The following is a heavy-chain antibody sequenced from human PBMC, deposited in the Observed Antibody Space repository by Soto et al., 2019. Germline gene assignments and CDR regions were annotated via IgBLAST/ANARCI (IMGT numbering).Heavy chain of an antibody. CDR1: GYTFSSHG. J-gene: IGHJ5*02. D-gene: IGHD4-17*01. Sequence: GASVKVSCKASGYTFSSHGVSWVRRAPGQGLEWMGWVSGYNGNTNYPQKFQGRVTMTTDTSTNTAYMELRSLRSDDTAVYYCARNSRRTTVTTNNWFDPWGQGTLVTV. CDR3: ARNSRRTTVTTNNWFDP. CDR2: VSGYNGNT. V-gene: IGHV1-18*04.